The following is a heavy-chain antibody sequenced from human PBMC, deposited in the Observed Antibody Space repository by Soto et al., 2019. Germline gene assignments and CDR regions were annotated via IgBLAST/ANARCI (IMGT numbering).Heavy chain of an antibody. V-gene: IGHV1-69*01. CDR1: GGTFSSYA. CDR3: ARSQGSSTSLEIYYTYYYGMDC. Sequence: QVQLVQSGAEVKKPGSSVKVSCKASGGTFSSYAISWVRQAPGQGLEWMGGIIPIPGTANYAQKFQGRVTITADESTSTAYMGLSSLRSEDTAVYYCARSQGSSTSLEIYYTYYYGMDCWGQGTTVTVSS. CDR2: IIPIPGTA. D-gene: IGHD2-2*01. J-gene: IGHJ6*02.